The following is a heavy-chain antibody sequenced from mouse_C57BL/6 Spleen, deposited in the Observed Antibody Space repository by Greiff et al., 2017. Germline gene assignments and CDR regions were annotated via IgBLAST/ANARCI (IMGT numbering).Heavy chain of an antibody. CDR3: ASDRGSAVTGTGDVDY. D-gene: IGHD4-1*01. Sequence: QVQLQQPGTELVKPGASVKLSCKASGYTFTSYWMHWVKQRPGQGLEWIGNINPSNGGTNYNQKFKSKATLTVYKSSSTAYMQLSSLTSEDSAVYYCASDRGSAVTGTGDVDYWGQGTTVTVSS. CDR2: INPSNGGT. CDR1: GYTFTSYW. V-gene: IGHV1-53*01. J-gene: IGHJ2*01.